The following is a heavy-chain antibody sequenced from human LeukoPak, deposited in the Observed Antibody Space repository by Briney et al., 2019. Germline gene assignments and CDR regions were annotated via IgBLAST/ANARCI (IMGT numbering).Heavy chain of an antibody. Sequence: GGSLRLSCAASGFTFSSYGMHWVRQAPGKGLEWVAVISYDGSNKYYADSVKGRFTISRDNSKNTLYLQMNSLRAEDTAVYYCAKDERLALYFDLWGRGTLVTVSS. V-gene: IGHV3-30*18. CDR1: GFTFSSYG. CDR2: ISYDGSNK. J-gene: IGHJ2*01. D-gene: IGHD6-19*01. CDR3: AKDERLALYFDL.